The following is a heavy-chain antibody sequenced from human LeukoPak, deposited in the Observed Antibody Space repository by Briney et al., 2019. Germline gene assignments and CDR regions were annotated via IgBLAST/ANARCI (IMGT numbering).Heavy chain of an antibody. D-gene: IGHD5/OR15-5a*01. CDR1: GGSFSDYY. CDR2: INQKRGST. Sequence: SETLSVTCAVYGGSFSDYYWSWIRLPPGNGLEWIGEINQKRGSTNYNPSLKSRVTISVDTSKNQFSLKLSSVTAADTAVYYCAREFRTSSTAFDMWGQGTMVTVSS. V-gene: IGHV4-34*01. J-gene: IGHJ3*02. CDR3: AREFRTSSTAFDM.